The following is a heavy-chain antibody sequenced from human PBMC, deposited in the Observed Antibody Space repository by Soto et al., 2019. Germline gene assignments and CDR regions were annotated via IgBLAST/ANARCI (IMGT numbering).Heavy chain of an antibody. V-gene: IGHV3-48*01. D-gene: IGHD2-8*02. CDR2: ISSSSSTI. CDR1: GFTFSSYS. J-gene: IGHJ6*03. CDR3: ARISTGYYYYMDV. Sequence: ESGGGLVQPGGSLRLSCAASGFTFSSYSMNWVRQAPGKGLEWVSYISSSSSTIYYADSVKGRFTISRDNAKNSLYLQMNSLRAEDTAVYYCARISTGYYYYMDVWGKGTTVTVSS.